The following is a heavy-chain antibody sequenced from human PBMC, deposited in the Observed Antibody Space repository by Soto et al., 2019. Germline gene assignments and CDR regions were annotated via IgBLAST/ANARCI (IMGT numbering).Heavy chain of an antibody. CDR1: GFSFIDHH. CDR2: ARNKAHGYTT. D-gene: IGHD2-8*01. Sequence: GSLRLSCAASGFSFIDHHMYWGRQSPGKGLEWVGRARNKAHGYTTAYAASLKGRFTISRDDSKNSLSLQMNSLKTEDTAVYFCARLMGTSFDLWGQGTLVTAPQ. V-gene: IGHV3-72*01. J-gene: IGHJ4*02. CDR3: ARLMGTSFDL.